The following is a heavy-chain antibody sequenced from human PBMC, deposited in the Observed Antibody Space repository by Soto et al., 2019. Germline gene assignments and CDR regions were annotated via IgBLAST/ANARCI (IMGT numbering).Heavy chain of an antibody. CDR3: ARDHEGGSYPIEI. J-gene: IGHJ3*02. Sequence: GGSLRLSCAASGFTFSSYSMSWVRQAPGKGLEWVSAISGSGGSTYYADNVKGRFTISRDTSKNTQYLQKNSLKAKDTAVYYCARDHEGGSYPIEIWGQGTMVTVSS. V-gene: IGHV3-23*01. D-gene: IGHD1-26*01. CDR2: ISGSGGST. CDR1: GFTFSSYS.